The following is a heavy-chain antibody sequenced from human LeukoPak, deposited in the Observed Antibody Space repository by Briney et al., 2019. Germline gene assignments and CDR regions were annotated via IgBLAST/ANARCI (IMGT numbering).Heavy chain of an antibody. J-gene: IGHJ4*02. D-gene: IGHD5-18*01. CDR3: ARLGGNTALATYYFDY. CDR1: GYSFTSYW. CDR2: IYPGDSDT. V-gene: IGHV5-51*01. Sequence: GESLKISCKGSGYSFTSYWIGWVRQMPGKGLEWMGIIYPGDSDTRYSPSFQGQVTISADKSISTAYLQWSSLKASDTAMYYCARLGGNTALATYYFDYWGQGTLVTVSS.